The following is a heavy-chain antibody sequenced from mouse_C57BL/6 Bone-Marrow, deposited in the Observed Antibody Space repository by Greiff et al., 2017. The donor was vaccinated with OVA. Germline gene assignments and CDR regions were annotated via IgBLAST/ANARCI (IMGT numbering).Heavy chain of an antibody. Sequence: QVQLQQSGPELVKPGASVKISCKASGYAFSSSWMNWVKQRPGKGLEWIGRIYPGDGDTNYNGKFKGKATLTADKSSSTAYMQLSSLTSEDSAVYFCARDYYGSSNVDYWGQGTTLTVSS. D-gene: IGHD1-1*01. J-gene: IGHJ2*01. CDR1: GYAFSSSW. CDR3: ARDYYGSSNVDY. V-gene: IGHV1-82*01. CDR2: IYPGDGDT.